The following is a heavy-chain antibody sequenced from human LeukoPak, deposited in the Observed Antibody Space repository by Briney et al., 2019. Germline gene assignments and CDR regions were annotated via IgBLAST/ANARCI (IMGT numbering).Heavy chain of an antibody. CDR1: GFTFSSYG. CDR3: AKDQFVVPAAKGYYYYGMDV. V-gene: IGHV3-30*18. J-gene: IGHJ6*02. CDR2: ISYDGSNK. Sequence: GGSLRLSCAASGFTFSSYGMHWVRQAPGKGLEWVAVISYDGSNKYYADSVKGRFTISRDNSKNTLYLQMNSLRAEDTAVYYCAKDQFVVPAAKGYYYYGMDVWGQGTTVTVSS. D-gene: IGHD2-2*01.